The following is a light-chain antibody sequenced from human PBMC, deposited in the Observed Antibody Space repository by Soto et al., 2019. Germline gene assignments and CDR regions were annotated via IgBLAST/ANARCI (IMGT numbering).Light chain of an antibody. CDR2: EVT. J-gene: IGLJ7*01. Sequence: QSVLTQPASVSGSPGQSITISCTGTSSDVGSHNLVSWYQQHPGQAPNLMIYEVTKRPLGVSTRFSASKSGNTASLTISGLQAEDEADYYCCSYGGSRAVFGGGTQLTVL. CDR1: SSDVGSHNL. V-gene: IGLV2-23*02. CDR3: CSYGGSRAV.